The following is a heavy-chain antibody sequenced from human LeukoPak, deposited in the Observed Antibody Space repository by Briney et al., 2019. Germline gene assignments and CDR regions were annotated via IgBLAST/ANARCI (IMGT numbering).Heavy chain of an antibody. Sequence: GGSLRLSCAASGFTFSSYAMSWVRQAPGKGLEWVSAISGGGGSTYYADSVKGRFTISRDNSKNTLYLQMNSLRAEDTAVYYCAKVGGGYYDSSGYLHFDYWGQGTLVAVSS. J-gene: IGHJ4*02. CDR1: GFTFSSYA. CDR3: AKVGGGYYDSSGYLHFDY. CDR2: ISGGGGST. D-gene: IGHD3-22*01. V-gene: IGHV3-23*01.